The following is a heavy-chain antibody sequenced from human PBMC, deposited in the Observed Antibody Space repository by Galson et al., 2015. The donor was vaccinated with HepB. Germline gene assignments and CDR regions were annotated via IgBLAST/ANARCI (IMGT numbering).Heavy chain of an antibody. CDR1: GFTLSSYA. V-gene: IGHV3-23*01. Sequence: FLRLSCAASGFTLSSYAMSWVRQAPGKGPEWVSAISGSGGSTYYADSVKGRFNIYRDNSKNTLYLQINSLRAEDTAVYYCANDLRFLEWQSRRPGPWNAFDIWGQGTMVTVSS. J-gene: IGHJ3*02. D-gene: IGHD3-3*01. CDR2: ISGSGGST. CDR3: ANDLRFLEWQSRRPGPWNAFDI.